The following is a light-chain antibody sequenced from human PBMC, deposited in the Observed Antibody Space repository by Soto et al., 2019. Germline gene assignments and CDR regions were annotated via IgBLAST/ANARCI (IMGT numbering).Light chain of an antibody. V-gene: IGLV2-14*01. Sequence: QSALTQPASVSGSPGQSITISCTGTSSDVGGYNYVSWYQQHPGKAPKLMIYDVSNRPSGVSNRFSGSKSGNTASLTISGXXXEDEADYYCSSYTSSSSVVXGGGTQLTVL. J-gene: IGLJ2*01. CDR1: SSDVGGYNY. CDR3: SSYTSSSSVV. CDR2: DVS.